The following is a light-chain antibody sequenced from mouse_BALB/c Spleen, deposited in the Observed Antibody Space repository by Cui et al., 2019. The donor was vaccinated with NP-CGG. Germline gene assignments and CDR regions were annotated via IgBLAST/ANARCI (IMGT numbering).Light chain of an antibody. CDR2: GTN. J-gene: IGLJ1*01. V-gene: IGLV1*01. CDR3: ALWYSNHWV. Sequence: QAVLTQESALTTSPGETVTLTCRSSTGAVNTSNYPHCVQEQPDPFFTVLIRGTNKRAPGVPARFSGSLIGDKAALTITGAQTEDEAIYFCALWYSNHWVFGGGTKLTVL. CDR1: TGAVNTSNY.